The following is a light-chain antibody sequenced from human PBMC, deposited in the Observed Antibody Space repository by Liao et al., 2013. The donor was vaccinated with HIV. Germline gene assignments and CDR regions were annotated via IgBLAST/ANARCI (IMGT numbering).Light chain of an antibody. CDR2: EDE. V-gene: IGLV3-1*01. CDR1: QLGNKN. J-gene: IGLJ2*01. Sequence: SYELTQPPSVSVSPGQTASITCSGDQLGNKNICWYQQKPGQSPVLVIYEDEKRPSGIPERFSGSNSGNTATLTISGTQPVDEADYYCQAWDSTTVIFGGGTKLTVL. CDR3: QAWDSTTVI.